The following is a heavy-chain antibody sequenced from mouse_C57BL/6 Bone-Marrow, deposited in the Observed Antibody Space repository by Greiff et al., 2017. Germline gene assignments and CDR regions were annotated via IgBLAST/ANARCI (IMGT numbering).Heavy chain of an antibody. J-gene: IGHJ2*01. V-gene: IGHV1-7*01. CDR3: ARERLLRYY. Sequence: QVQLQQSGAELAKPGASVKLSCKASGYTFTSYWMHWVKQRPVKGLEWIGYINPSSGYTKYNQKFKDKATLTADKSSSTAYMQLSSLTYEVSAVYYCARERLLRYYWGQGTTLTVSS. CDR2: INPSSGYT. CDR1: GYTFTSYW. D-gene: IGHD1-1*01.